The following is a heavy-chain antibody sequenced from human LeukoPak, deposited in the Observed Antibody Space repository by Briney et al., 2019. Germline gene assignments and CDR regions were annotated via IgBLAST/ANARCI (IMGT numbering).Heavy chain of an antibody. CDR1: GFTFSSYA. Sequence: QPGGSLRLSCAASGFTFSSYAMSWVRQAPGKGLEWVSAISGSGGSTYYADSVKGRFTISRDNSKNTLYLQMNSLRAEDTAVYYCAKEGGHDIVVVPAANTGRSVTVLFDYWGQGTLVTVSS. CDR3: AKEGGHDIVVVPAANTGRSVTVLFDY. J-gene: IGHJ4*02. CDR2: ISGSGGST. D-gene: IGHD2-2*01. V-gene: IGHV3-23*01.